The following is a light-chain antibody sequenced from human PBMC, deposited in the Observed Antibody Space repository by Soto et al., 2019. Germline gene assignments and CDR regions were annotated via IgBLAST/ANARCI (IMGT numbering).Light chain of an antibody. J-gene: IGKJ1*01. CDR3: QQYDSSPRT. Sequence: EIVLTQSPGTLSLSPGERATLSFRASQSVSTRSLAWYQQKPGQAPRLLISGASSRAADIPDRFSGSGSGTDFTLTINRLEPEDFAVYYCQQYDSSPRTFGQGTKVDI. V-gene: IGKV3-20*01. CDR2: GAS. CDR1: QSVSTRS.